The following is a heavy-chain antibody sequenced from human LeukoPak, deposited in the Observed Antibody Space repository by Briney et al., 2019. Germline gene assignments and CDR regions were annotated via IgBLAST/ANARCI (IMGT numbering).Heavy chain of an antibody. D-gene: IGHD2-2*01. CDR3: ARDVVGAAGSFDY. V-gene: IGHV4-4*07. CDR1: GESINSFY. Sequence: PSETLSLTCTVSGESINSFYWSWIRQPAGKGLEWIGRIYSSGSTNYSPSLKSRVTMSVDTSKNQFSLKLSSVTAADTAVYYCARDVVGAAGSFDYWGQGTQVTVSS. CDR2: IYSSGST. J-gene: IGHJ4*02.